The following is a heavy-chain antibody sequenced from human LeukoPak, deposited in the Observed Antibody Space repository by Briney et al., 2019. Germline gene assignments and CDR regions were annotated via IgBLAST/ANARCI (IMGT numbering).Heavy chain of an antibody. CDR2: ISYTGTYI. V-gene: IGHV3-21*04. Sequence: PGGSLRLSCAASGFIFGDYGMNWVRQAPGKGLEWVSSISYTGTYIYYADSVKGRFTISRDNAQNSLYLQMNSLRAEDTAIYYCVRDRGTYRPIDYWGQGTLVTVSS. CDR3: VRDRGTYRPIDY. CDR1: GFIFGDYG. D-gene: IGHD1-26*01. J-gene: IGHJ4*02.